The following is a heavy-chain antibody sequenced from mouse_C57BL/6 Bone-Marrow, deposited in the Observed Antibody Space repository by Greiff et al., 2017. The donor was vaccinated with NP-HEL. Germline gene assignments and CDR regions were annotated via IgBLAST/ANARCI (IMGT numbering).Heavy chain of an antibody. J-gene: IGHJ3*01. CDR3: TTCEVY. CDR2: IDPENGDT. V-gene: IGHV14-4*01. CDR1: GFTFKDDY. Sequence: VQLQQSGAELVRPGASVKLFCTASGFTFKDDYMHWVKQRPEQGLEWIGWIDPENGDTEYASKFQGKATITADTSSNTAYLQLSSLTSEDTAVYYGTTCEVYWGQGTLVTVSA.